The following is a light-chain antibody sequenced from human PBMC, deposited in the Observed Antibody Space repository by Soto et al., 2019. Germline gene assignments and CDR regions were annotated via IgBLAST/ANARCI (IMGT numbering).Light chain of an antibody. J-gene: IGKJ2*01. CDR3: QQYYSTPYT. V-gene: IGKV4-1*01. CDR1: QRVLYSSNKKKY. Sequence: DIVMTQSPDSLAVSLGGSATINCKSSQRVLYSSNKKKYLAWYQQKPGQPPKLLIYWASTRESGVPDRFSGSGSGTDFTLTISSLQAEDVAVYYCQQYYSTPYTFGQGTKLEIK. CDR2: WAS.